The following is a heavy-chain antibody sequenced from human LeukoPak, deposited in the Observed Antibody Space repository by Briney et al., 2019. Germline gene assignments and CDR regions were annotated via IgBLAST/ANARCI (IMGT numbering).Heavy chain of an antibody. CDR1: GYSFTTYW. V-gene: IGHV5-51*01. J-gene: IGHJ4*02. CDR3: ARRQGCSSTCCPPDY. Sequence: GESLKISCRGSGYSFTTYWIGWVRQMPGKGLEWMGIIYPGDSDTRYSPSFQGQVTMSADKSINTAYLQWSSLKAPDTAMYYCARRQGCSSTCCPPDYWGQGTLVTVSS. D-gene: IGHD2-2*01. CDR2: IYPGDSDT.